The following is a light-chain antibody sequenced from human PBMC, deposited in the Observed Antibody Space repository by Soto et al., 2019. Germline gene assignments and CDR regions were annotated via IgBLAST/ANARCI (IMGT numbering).Light chain of an antibody. CDR3: CSYAGTRSYV. Sequence: QSALAQPASVSGSPGQSITISCAGTNSDIGSSSLVSWYQQHPGKAPKLIIYQATERPSGVSDRFSGSRSGNTASLTISGVQAEDEADYYCCSYAGTRSYVFGSGTKLTVL. CDR2: QAT. V-gene: IGLV2-23*01. J-gene: IGLJ1*01. CDR1: NSDIGSSSL.